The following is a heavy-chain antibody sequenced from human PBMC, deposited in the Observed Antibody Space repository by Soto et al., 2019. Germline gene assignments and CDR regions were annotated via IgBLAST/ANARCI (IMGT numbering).Heavy chain of an antibody. CDR2: INPSGGST. J-gene: IGHJ6*02. Sequence: ASVKVSCKASGYTFTSYYMHWVRQAPGQGLEWMGIINPSGGSTSYAQKFQGRVTMTRDTSTSTVYMELSSLRSEDTAVYYCARVPRRGSSGYYLNYYYYGMDVWGQGTTVTVSS. D-gene: IGHD3-22*01. CDR1: GYTFTSYY. V-gene: IGHV1-46*01. CDR3: ARVPRRGSSGYYLNYYYYGMDV.